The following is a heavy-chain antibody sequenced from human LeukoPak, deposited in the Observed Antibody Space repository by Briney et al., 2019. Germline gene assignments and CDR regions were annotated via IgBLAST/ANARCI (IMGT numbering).Heavy chain of an antibody. Sequence: GGSLRLSCSASGFAFIDCWMNWVGQAPGKGPEWVANINLGGSAKLYVDSVKGRCTISRDNAKNSLYLQMNSLRVEATAVYYCAAWGLNNYWGQGTLVTVSS. CDR2: INLGGSAK. D-gene: IGHD7-27*01. J-gene: IGHJ4*02. CDR3: AAWGLNNY. CDR1: GFAFIDCW. V-gene: IGHV3-7*01.